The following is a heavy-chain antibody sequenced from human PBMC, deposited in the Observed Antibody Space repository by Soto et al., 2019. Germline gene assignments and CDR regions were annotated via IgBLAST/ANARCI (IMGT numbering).Heavy chain of an antibody. V-gene: IGHV1-69*02. J-gene: IGHJ6*03. CDR3: ARVQQLNYYYMAV. CDR2: IIPILGIA. Sequence: GASVKVSCKASGGTFSSYTISWVRQAPGQGLEWMGRIIPILGIANYAQKFQGRVTITADKSTSTAYMELSSLRSEDTAVYYCARVQQLNYYYMAVWGKGTTVTVSS. D-gene: IGHD6-6*01. CDR1: GGTFSSYT.